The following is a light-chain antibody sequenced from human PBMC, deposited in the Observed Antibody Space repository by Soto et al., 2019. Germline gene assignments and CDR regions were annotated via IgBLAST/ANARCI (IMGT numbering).Light chain of an antibody. CDR1: QSSSSW. Sequence: IHSTHSPSSLPASLADRFTTTFGSTQSSSSWLAWYQQKPGKAPQLLLYKASSLESGVLPSFCGSGSGTAFTLTISSLQSADFVLYYCQQYHIWPPWTSGQGTKVDI. CDR3: QQYHIWPPWT. CDR2: KAS. J-gene: IGKJ1*01. V-gene: IGKV1-5*03.